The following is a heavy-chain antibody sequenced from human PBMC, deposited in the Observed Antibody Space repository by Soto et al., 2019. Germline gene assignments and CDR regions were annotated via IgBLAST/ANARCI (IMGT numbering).Heavy chain of an antibody. D-gene: IGHD6-19*01. V-gene: IGHV5-51*01. CDR3: TXYLQGGSTQDSETDKYYWGRRVRVAGAGNTWYFEL. CDR1: GYKFSSCW. J-gene: IGHJ2*01. Sequence: VESLVPWWEVSGYKFSSCWIGWVRQTPGRGLEWMGIIYPGDSETRYGGSFQGQVAVSVDRCNGAAYLQWNSLEASDTATYNCTXYLQGGSTQDSETDKYYWGRRVRVAGAGNTWYFELWGGGAIVT. CDR2: IYPGDSET.